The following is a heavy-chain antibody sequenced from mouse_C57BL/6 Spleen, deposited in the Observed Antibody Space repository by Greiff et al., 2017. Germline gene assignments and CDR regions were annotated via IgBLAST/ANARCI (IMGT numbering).Heavy chain of an antibody. CDR1: GFTFSSYA. V-gene: IGHV5-9-1*02. J-gene: IGHJ1*03. D-gene: IGHD3-1*01. CDR2: ISSGGDYI. CDR3: TRDRGPWYFDV. Sequence: DVHLVESGEGLVKPGGSLKLSCAASGFTFSSYAMSWVRQTPEKRLEWVAYISSGGDYIYYADTVKGRFTISRDNARNTLYLQMSSLKSEDTAMYYCTRDRGPWYFDVWGTGTTVTVSS.